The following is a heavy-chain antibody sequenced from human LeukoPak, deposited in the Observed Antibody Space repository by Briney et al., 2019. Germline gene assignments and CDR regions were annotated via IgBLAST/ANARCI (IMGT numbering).Heavy chain of an antibody. Sequence: GGSLRLSCAASGFTFDDYAMHWVRQAPGKGLEWVSGISWNSGSIGYADSVKGRFTISRDNAKNSLYLQMNSLRAEDTALYYCAKDRAVAGMDAFDIWGQGTMVTVSS. CDR2: ISWNSGSI. D-gene: IGHD6-19*01. J-gene: IGHJ3*02. V-gene: IGHV3-9*01. CDR1: GFTFDDYA. CDR3: AKDRAVAGMDAFDI.